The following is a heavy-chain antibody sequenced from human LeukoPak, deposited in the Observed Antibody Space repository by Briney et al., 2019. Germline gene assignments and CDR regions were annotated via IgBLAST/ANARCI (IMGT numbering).Heavy chain of an antibody. CDR1: GGSISSYY. CDR2: IYYSGST. Sequence: SETLSLTCTVSGGSISSYYWSWIRQPPGKGLEWIGYIYYSGSTNYNPSLKSRVTISVDTSKNQSSLKLSSVTAADTAVYYCARRGVAGTFDYWGQGTLVTVSS. CDR3: ARRGVAGTFDY. D-gene: IGHD6-19*01. J-gene: IGHJ4*02. V-gene: IGHV4-59*08.